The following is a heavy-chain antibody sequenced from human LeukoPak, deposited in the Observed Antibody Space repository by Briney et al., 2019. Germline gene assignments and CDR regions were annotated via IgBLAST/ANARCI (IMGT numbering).Heavy chain of an antibody. CDR2: IYYSGST. V-gene: IGHV4-39*07. Sequence: SETLSLTCTVSGGSISSSSYYWGWIRQPPGKGLEWIGSIYYSGSTYYNPSLKSRVTISVDTSKNQFSLKLSSVTAADTAVYYCARGPVGAAPFDYWGQGTLVTVSS. J-gene: IGHJ4*02. CDR3: ARGPVGAAPFDY. D-gene: IGHD6-13*01. CDR1: GGSISSSSYY.